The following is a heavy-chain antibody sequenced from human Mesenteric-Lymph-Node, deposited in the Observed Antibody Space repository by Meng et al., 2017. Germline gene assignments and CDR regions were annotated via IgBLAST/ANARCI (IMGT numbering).Heavy chain of an antibody. J-gene: IGHJ2*01. CDR3: ARVGWRQWSFDL. Sequence: QVQLKESGPGLVKPSGTLSLTCTVSGGSISSGDYYWSWIRQPPGKGLELIGHIYYSGSTSYNPSLKSRVTISVDTSNNQFSLKLSSVTAADTAVYYCARVGWRQWSFDLWGRGTLVTVSS. V-gene: IGHV4-30-4*01. D-gene: IGHD5-18*01. CDR1: GGSISSGDYY. CDR2: IYYSGST.